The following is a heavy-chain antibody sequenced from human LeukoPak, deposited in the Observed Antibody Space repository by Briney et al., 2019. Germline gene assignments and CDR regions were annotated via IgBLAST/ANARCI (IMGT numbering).Heavy chain of an antibody. Sequence: SETLSLTCAVYGGSFSGYYWSWIRQPPGKGLEWIGEINHSGSTNYNPSLKSRVTISVDTSENQFSLKLSSVTAADTAVYYCARAVGGWLYNWFDPWGQGTLVTVSS. V-gene: IGHV4-34*01. CDR2: INHSGST. J-gene: IGHJ5*02. CDR1: GGSFSGYY. CDR3: ARAVGGWLYNWFDP. D-gene: IGHD6-19*01.